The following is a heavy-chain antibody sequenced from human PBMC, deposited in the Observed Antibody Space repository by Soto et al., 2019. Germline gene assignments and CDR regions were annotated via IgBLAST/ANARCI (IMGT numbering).Heavy chain of an antibody. Sequence: SETLSLTCAVSGYSISSGYYWGWIRQPPGKGLEWIGSIYHSGSTYYNPSLKSRVTISVDTSKNQFSLKLSSVTAADTAVYYCASDEKESGIYYYYHGMDVWGQGTTV. CDR2: IYHSGST. CDR1: GYSISSGYY. CDR3: ASDEKESGIYYYYHGMDV. J-gene: IGHJ6*02. D-gene: IGHD3-10*01. V-gene: IGHV4-38-2*01.